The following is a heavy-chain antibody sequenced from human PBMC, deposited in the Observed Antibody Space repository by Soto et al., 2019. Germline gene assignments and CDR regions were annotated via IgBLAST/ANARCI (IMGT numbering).Heavy chain of an antibody. CDR3: ERRTEGKEGYSY. D-gene: IGHD1-26*01. V-gene: IGHV1-69*06. J-gene: IGHJ4*02. Sequence: QVQLVQSGAEVKKPGSSVKVSCQVSGGTFSTYGLGWVRQAPGQGLEWMGAIIPFVGTANYAQKFRDRVTITADRSTTTTYMEVKSLTLEDTAVYYCERRTEGKEGYSYWGQGTLVSVS. CDR2: IIPFVGTA. CDR1: GGTFSTYG.